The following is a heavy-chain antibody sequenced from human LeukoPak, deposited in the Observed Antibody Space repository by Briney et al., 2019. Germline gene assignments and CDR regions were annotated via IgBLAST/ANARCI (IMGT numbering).Heavy chain of an antibody. CDR2: IHVKNGDT. CDR1: GYTFTGNN. CDR3: ARASNTLYGGQFFYS. J-gene: IGHJ4*02. V-gene: IGHV1-2*02. D-gene: IGHD2-15*01. Sequence: ASVKVSRKASGYTFTGNNIHWVRQAPGQGLECMGWIHVKNGDTNYEQNFRGRVTMTMDTSTSTAYMELSGLRSDDTAVYYCARASNTLYGGQFFYSWGQGTLVAVSS.